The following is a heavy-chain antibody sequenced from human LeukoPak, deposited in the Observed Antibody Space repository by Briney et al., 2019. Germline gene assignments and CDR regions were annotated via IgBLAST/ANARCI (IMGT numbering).Heavy chain of an antibody. Sequence: GGSLRLSCAASGFTFSSYAMSWVRQAPGKGLEWVSSISDSDDSTYNADSVKGRFTISRDNSKNTVYLQMNSLRAEDTAVYYCAKGGSYRSQPYFDYWGQGTPVTVSS. D-gene: IGHD3-16*02. CDR3: AKGGSYRSQPYFDY. J-gene: IGHJ4*02. CDR1: GFTFSSYA. V-gene: IGHV3-23*01. CDR2: ISDSDDST.